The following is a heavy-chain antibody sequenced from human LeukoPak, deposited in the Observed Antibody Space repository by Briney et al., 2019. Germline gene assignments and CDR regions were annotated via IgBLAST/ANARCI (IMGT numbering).Heavy chain of an antibody. CDR3: ARETAGGYAFDY. Sequence: PGRSLRLSCAASGFTFSSYGMHWVRQAPGKGLEWVAVIRYDGSNKYYADSVKGRFTISRDNSKNTLYLQMNSPRAEDTAVYYCARETAGGYAFDYWGQGTLVTVSS. CDR2: IRYDGSNK. CDR1: GFTFSSYG. J-gene: IGHJ4*02. V-gene: IGHV3-33*01. D-gene: IGHD2-2*01.